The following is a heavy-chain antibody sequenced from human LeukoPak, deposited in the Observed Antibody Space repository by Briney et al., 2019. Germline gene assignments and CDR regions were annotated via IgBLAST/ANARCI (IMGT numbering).Heavy chain of an antibody. CDR2: IKSKTDGGTT. Sequence: GGSLRLSCAASGFTFSNAWMSWVRQAPGKGLEWVGRIKSKTDGGTTDYAAPVKGRFTIPRDDSKNTLYLQMDSLKTEDTAVYYCTTPYNYDSSGYPGDWGQGTLVTVSS. CDR3: TTPYNYDSSGYPGD. D-gene: IGHD3-22*01. V-gene: IGHV3-15*01. CDR1: GFTFSNAW. J-gene: IGHJ4*02.